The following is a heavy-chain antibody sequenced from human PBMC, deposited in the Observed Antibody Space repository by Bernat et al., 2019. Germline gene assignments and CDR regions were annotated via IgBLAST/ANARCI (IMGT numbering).Heavy chain of an antibody. J-gene: IGHJ4*02. Sequence: EVQLLESGGGLVQPGGSLRLSCAASGLMFSSYAMNWVRQAPGKGLEWVSAISGSGDNTYYADSVKGRFTISRDNSKNTLYLQMNTLRAEDTAVYYCAKDIPSLLPVAGNFENWGQGTLDTVSS. D-gene: IGHD6-19*01. CDR2: ISGSGDNT. CDR1: GLMFSSYA. V-gene: IGHV3-23*01. CDR3: AKDIPSLLPVAGNFEN.